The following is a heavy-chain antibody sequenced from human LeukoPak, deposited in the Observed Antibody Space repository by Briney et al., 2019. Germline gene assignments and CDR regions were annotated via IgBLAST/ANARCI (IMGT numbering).Heavy chain of an antibody. V-gene: IGHV4-61*01. D-gene: IGHD5-12*01. J-gene: IGHJ4*02. CDR2: IYYSGST. Sequence: KPSETLSLTCTVSGGSVSSGSYYWSWIRQPPGKGLEWIGYIYYSGSTNYNPSLKSRVTISVDTSKNQFSLKLSSVTAADTAVYCCARLNSGYDIRFDYWGQGTLVTVSS. CDR3: ARLNSGYDIRFDY. CDR1: GGSVSSGSYY.